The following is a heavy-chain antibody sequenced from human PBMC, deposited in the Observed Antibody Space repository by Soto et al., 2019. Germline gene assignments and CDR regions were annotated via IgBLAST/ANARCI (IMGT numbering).Heavy chain of an antibody. D-gene: IGHD3-10*01. CDR3: ARDREGRSNYFDY. CDR1: GFTFSSYA. V-gene: IGHV3-30-3*01. J-gene: IGHJ4*02. CDR2: ISYDGSNK. Sequence: PGGSLRLSCAASGFTFSSYAMHWVRQAPGKGLEWVAVISYDGSNKYYADSVKGRFTISRDNSKNTLYLQMNSLRAEDTAVYYCARDREGRSNYFDYWGQGTLVTVSS.